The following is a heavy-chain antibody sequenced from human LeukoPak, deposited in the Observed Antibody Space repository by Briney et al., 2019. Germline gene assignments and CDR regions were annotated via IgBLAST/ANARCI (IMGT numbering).Heavy chain of an antibody. CDR3: ARSSGWLLDY. V-gene: IGHV3-7*01. D-gene: IGHD6-19*01. J-gene: IGHJ4*02. CDR1: GFTFSTYW. CDR2: IRQDGGEK. Sequence: GGSLRLSCEVSGFTFSTYWMNWVRQAPGKGLEWVANIRQDGGEKYYVDSVKGRFTISRDNAKSSLYLQMNSLRAEDRAAYYCARSSGWLLDYWGQGTLVTVSS.